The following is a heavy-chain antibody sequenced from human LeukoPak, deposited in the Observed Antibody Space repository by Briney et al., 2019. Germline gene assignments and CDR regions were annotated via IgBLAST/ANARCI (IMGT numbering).Heavy chain of an antibody. CDR3: TTDSVAGRHYYYGMDV. J-gene: IGHJ6*02. Sequence: PGGSLRLSCAASGFTFSDHYMDWVRQAPRKGLEWVGRIRDKANRYTTEYAASVKGRFTISRDDSKNTLYLQMNSLKTEDTAVYYCTTDSVAGRHYYYGMDVWGQGTTVTVSS. V-gene: IGHV3-72*01. CDR2: IRDKANRYTT. D-gene: IGHD6-19*01. CDR1: GFTFSDHY.